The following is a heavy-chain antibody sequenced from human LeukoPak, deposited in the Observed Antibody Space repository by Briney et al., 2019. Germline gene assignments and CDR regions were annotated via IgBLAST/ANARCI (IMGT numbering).Heavy chain of an antibody. CDR2: IGTAGDT. J-gene: IGHJ3*02. V-gene: IGHV3-13*01. CDR1: GFTFSSYD. CDR3: ARVGRDDAFDI. Sequence: GGSLRLSCAASGFTFSSYDMHWVRHATGKGLEWVSAIGTAGDTCYPGSVKGRFTISRENAKNSLYLQMNSLRAGDTAVYYCARVGRDDAFDIWGQGTMVTVSS. D-gene: IGHD1-26*01.